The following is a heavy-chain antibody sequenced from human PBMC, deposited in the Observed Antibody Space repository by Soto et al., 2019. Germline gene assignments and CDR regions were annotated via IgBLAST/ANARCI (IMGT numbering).Heavy chain of an antibody. CDR2: IYYSGST. J-gene: IGHJ6*02. CDR1: GGSISSSSYY. Sequence: PSETLSLTCTVSGGSISSSSYYWGWIRQPPGKGLEWIGSIYYSGSTYYNPSLKSRVTISVDTSKNQFSLKLSSVTAADTAVYYCARLLFVYSKKQPYGMDVWGQGTTVTVSS. V-gene: IGHV4-39*01. CDR3: ARLLFVYSKKQPYGMDV. D-gene: IGHD6-13*01.